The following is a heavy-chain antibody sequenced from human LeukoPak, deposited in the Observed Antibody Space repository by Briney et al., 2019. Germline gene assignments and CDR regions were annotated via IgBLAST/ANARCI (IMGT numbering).Heavy chain of an antibody. CDR1: GGSISSYY. CDR3: ARVSGYSSGWDNWFAP. J-gene: IGHJ5*02. CDR2: IYYSGST. V-gene: IGHV4-59*01. D-gene: IGHD6-19*01. Sequence: SETLSLTCTVSGGSISSYYWSWIRQPPGKGLEWIGYIYYSGSTNYNPSLKSRVTISVDTSKNQFSLKLSSVTDADTAVYYCARVSGYSSGWDNWFAPWGQGTLVTVSS.